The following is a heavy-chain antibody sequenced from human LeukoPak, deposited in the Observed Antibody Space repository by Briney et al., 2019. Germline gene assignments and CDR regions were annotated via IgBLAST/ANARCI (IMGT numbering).Heavy chain of an antibody. Sequence: GRSLRLSCAASGFTFSSYGIHWVRQAPGKGLEWVAVIWYDGSNKYYADSVKGRFTISRDNSKNTLYLQMNSLRAEDTAVYYCGRGYYGDYGYGMDVWGQGTTVPSP. CDR3: GRGYYGDYGYGMDV. CDR2: IWYDGSNK. CDR1: GFTFSSYG. V-gene: IGHV3-33*01. J-gene: IGHJ6*02. D-gene: IGHD4-17*01.